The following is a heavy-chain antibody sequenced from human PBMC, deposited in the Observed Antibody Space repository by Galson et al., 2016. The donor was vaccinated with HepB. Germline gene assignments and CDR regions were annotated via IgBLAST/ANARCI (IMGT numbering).Heavy chain of an antibody. CDR3: ARDLSVAGLGYYNNGMDV. V-gene: IGHV4-59*01. Sequence: SETLSLTCSVSGGSISSNFWSWLRQPPEKGLEWIGYIYYSGSTNYSPSLKSRVTISLDTSKNQFSRNLTSVTAADTAVFYCARDLSVAGLGYYNNGMDVWGKGITVTVSS. J-gene: IGHJ6*04. CDR2: IYYSGST. D-gene: IGHD6-19*01. CDR1: GGSISSNF.